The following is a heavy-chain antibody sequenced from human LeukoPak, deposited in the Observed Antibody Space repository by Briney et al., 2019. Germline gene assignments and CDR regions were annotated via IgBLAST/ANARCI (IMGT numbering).Heavy chain of an antibody. J-gene: IGHJ3*02. CDR1: GGSIRSYY. D-gene: IGHD6-19*01. CDR3: ARAGTSGWIYDAFDI. Sequence: SETLSLTCTVSGGSIRSYYWSWLRQPPGKGLEWIGYIYYSGSTNYNPSLKSRVTISVDTSKNQFSLKLSSVTAADTAVYYCARAGTSGWIYDAFDIWGQGTMVTVSS. CDR2: IYYSGST. V-gene: IGHV4-59*01.